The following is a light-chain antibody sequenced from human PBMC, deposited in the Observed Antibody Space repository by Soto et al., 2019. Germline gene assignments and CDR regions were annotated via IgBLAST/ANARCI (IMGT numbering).Light chain of an antibody. CDR2: DVS. CDR3: CSYAGSYTR. CDR1: SSDVGYYTY. J-gene: IGLJ2*01. V-gene: IGLV2-11*01. Sequence: QSALTQPRSVSGSPGQSVTISCTGTSSDVGYYTYVSWYQQHPGRAPKLMVHDVSKRPSGVPDRCSGSKSGNTASLTISGLQAEYEADYFCCSYAGSYTRFGGGTKGTV.